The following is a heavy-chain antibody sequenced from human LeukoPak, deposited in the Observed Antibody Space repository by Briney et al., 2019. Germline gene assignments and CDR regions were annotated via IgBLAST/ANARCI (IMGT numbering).Heavy chain of an antibody. CDR2: INPNSGGT. D-gene: IGHD2-2*01. CDR1: GYTFTGYY. Sequence: GASVTVSFTASGYTFTGYYMHWVRQAPGQGLEWMGWINPNSGGTNYAQKFQGWVTMTRDTSISTAYMELSRLRSEDTAGYYCARDYCSSTRCYQWGAFDIWGQGTMVTVSS. J-gene: IGHJ3*02. CDR3: ARDYCSSTRCYQWGAFDI. V-gene: IGHV1-2*04.